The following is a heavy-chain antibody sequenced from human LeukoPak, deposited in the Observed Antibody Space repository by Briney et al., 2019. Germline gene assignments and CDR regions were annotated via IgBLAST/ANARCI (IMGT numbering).Heavy chain of an antibody. CDR3: ASKAVAGLYYFDY. Sequence: SETLSLTCAAYGGSFSGYYWSWIRQPPGKGLEWIGEINHSGSTNYNPSLKSRVTISVDTSKNQFSLKLSSVTAADTAVYYCASKAVAGLYYFDYWGQGTLVTVSS. CDR2: INHSGST. D-gene: IGHD6-19*01. V-gene: IGHV4-34*01. CDR1: GGSFSGYY. J-gene: IGHJ4*02.